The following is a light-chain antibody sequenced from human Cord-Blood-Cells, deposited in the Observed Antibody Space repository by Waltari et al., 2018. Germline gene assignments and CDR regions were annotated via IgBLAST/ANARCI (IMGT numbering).Light chain of an antibody. Sequence: HSALPQPASVPVSPGQSTTVSCPVTRSDDVGSNYLTWYQQHPGNAPKLMIYDVSNRPSGVSNRFSGSKSGNTASLTISGLQAEDEADYYCSSYTSSSTLVFGGGTKLTVL. CDR2: DVS. V-gene: IGLV2-14*01. J-gene: IGLJ3*02. CDR3: SSYTSSSTLV. CDR1: RSDDVGSNY.